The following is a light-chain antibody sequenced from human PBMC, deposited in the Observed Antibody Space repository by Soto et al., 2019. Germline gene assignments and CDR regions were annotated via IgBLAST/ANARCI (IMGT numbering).Light chain of an antibody. CDR2: SAS. CDR1: QSFNPYY. V-gene: IGKV3-20*01. Sequence: EIVLTQSPGTLSWSPGERATLSCRASQSFNPYYLAWYQQKPGQAPRLLIYSASSRATGIPDRFSGSVSGTDFTLTISRLGPEDFVVYYCQYYGSSPWTFGQGNKVEIK. CDR3: QYYGSSPWT. J-gene: IGKJ1*01.